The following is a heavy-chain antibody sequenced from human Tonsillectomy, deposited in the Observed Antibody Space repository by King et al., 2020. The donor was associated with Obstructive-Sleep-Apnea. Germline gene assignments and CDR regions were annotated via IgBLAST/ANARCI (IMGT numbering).Heavy chain of an antibody. CDR2: IFHSGST. Sequence: QLQESGPGLVKPSVTLSLTCAVSGGSISSNNWWNWVRQPPGKGLEWIGEIFHSGSTNYNPSLKSRVTISIEKSKNHFSLMLSSVTAADTAVYYCARGGGYFFDYWGQEPCSPSPQ. CDR3: ARGGGYFFDY. CDR1: GGSISSNNW. D-gene: IGHD3-16*01. V-gene: IGHV4-4*02. J-gene: IGHJ4*01.